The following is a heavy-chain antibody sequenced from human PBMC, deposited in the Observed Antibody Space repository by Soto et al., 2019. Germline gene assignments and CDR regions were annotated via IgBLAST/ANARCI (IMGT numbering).Heavy chain of an antibody. J-gene: IGHJ5*02. D-gene: IGHD6-19*01. V-gene: IGHV5-10-1*03. Sequence: EVQLVQSGAEVKKPGESLRISCKGSGYSFTSYWISWVRQMPGKGLEWMGRIDPSDSYTNYSPSFQGHVTISADKSISTAYLQWSSLKASDTAMYYFARHRQWQVWFDPWGQGTLVTVSS. CDR1: GYSFTSYW. CDR3: ARHRQWQVWFDP. CDR2: IDPSDSYT.